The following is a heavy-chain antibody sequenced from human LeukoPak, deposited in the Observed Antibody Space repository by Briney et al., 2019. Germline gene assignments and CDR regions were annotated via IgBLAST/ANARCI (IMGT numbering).Heavy chain of an antibody. Sequence: GASVKVSCKASGYTFTSYYMHWVRQAPGQGLEWMGIISPSGGSTSYAQKFQGRVTTTRDTSTSTVYMELSSLRSEDTAVYYCARDLRPPVMATFADDAFDIWGQGTMVTVSS. D-gene: IGHD5-24*01. J-gene: IGHJ3*02. CDR2: ISPSGGST. CDR1: GYTFTSYY. CDR3: ARDLRPPVMATFADDAFDI. V-gene: IGHV1-46*01.